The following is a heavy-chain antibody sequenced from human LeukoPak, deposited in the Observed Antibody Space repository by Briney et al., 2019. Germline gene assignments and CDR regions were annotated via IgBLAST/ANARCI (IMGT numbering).Heavy chain of an antibody. J-gene: IGHJ4*02. CDR1: GFPFRRYG. CDR2: ISYDGSNK. V-gene: IGHV3-30*18. D-gene: IGHD3-10*01. CDR3: AKIYGSGNQPFDY. Sequence: SGGPLRLFCAASGFPFRRYGVHWVRHAPGKGLEWVSVISYDGSNKYYAASVKGRFTISRDNAMDSLYLRMNSLRVEDTALYYCAKIYGSGNQPFDYWGQGTLVTVSS.